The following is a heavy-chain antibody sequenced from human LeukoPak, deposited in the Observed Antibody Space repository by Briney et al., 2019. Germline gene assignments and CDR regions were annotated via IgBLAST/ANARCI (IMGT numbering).Heavy chain of an antibody. CDR1: GFTFSSYS. D-gene: IGHD1-26*01. CDR2: ISSSSSYI. CDR3: ARGAGGGNYHDAFDI. J-gene: IGHJ3*02. Sequence: PGGSLRLSCAASGFTFSSYSMKWVRQAPGKGLEWVSSISSSSSYIYYADSVKGRFTISRDNAKNSLYLQMNGLRAEDTAVYYCARGAGGGNYHDAFDIWRQGTMVTVSS. V-gene: IGHV3-21*01.